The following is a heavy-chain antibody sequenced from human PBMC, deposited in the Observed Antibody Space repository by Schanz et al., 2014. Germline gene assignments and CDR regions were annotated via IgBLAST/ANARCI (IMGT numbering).Heavy chain of an antibody. V-gene: IGHV3-23*01. CDR1: GFTFSDPY. CDR2: ISGSGGST. CDR3: ARDRGYCSGGSCLTFDY. D-gene: IGHD2-15*01. Sequence: EVQLLESGGGLVQPGGSLRLSCAASGFTFSDPYMDWVRQAPGKGLEWVSAISGSGGSTYYADSVKGRFTISRDNSKNTLYLQMNTLRAEDTAVYYCARDRGYCSGGSCLTFDYWGQGTLVTVSS. J-gene: IGHJ4*02.